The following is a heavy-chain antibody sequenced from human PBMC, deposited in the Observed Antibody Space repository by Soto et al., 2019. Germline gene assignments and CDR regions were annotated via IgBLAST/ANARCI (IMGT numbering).Heavy chain of an antibody. CDR3: ANLMGTSFDF. J-gene: IGHJ4*02. CDR2: ARNKVNGYTT. V-gene: IGHV3-72*01. CDR1: GFTFSDHY. Sequence: GGSLRLSCVASGFTFSDHYMDWVRQAPGKGLEWVGRARNKVNGYTTANAASVKGRFTISRDDSKNSLYLQMNSLKTEDTAVYFCANLMGTSFDFWGKGTLVTVSS. D-gene: IGHD2-8*01.